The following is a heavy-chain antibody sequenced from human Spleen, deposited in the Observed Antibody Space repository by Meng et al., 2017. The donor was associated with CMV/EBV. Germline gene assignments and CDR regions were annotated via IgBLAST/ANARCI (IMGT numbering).Heavy chain of an antibody. Sequence: CAASGVTFNYYYIHWVRQAPGKGLWCVGRIRDKANDYMTEYAASVKGKFTISRDDSKNSVYLQMNSLQTEDTAVYFCAIDGGGYCSSWGQGTLVTVSS. V-gene: IGHV3-72*01. CDR3: AIDGGGYCSS. J-gene: IGHJ4*02. CDR1: GVTFNYYY. D-gene: IGHD6-13*01. CDR2: IRDKANDYMT.